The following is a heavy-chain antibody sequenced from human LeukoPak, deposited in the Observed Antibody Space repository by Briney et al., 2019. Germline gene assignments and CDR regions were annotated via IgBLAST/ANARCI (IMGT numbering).Heavy chain of an antibody. CDR1: GYTFTNYY. J-gene: IGHJ6*03. V-gene: IGHV1-46*01. Sequence: ASVNLSCKASGYTFTNYYIHWGRQAPGQEREWMVSINHSGGGTTYAQQFQGRSTMTSDTSTSTVYLDLSSLRSEDTAVYYCARDSGGNSNCYYYSFYMDVWGKGTPVTIFS. CDR3: ARDSGGNSNCYYYSFYMDV. D-gene: IGHD2/OR15-2a*01. CDR2: INHSGGGT.